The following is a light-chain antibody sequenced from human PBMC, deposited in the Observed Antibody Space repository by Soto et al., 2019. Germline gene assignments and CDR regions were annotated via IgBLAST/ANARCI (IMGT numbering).Light chain of an antibody. CDR3: SSYTTSTPYV. CDR1: SSDVGAYNF. J-gene: IGLJ1*01. CDR2: EVT. Sequence: QSALTQPASVSGSPGQSITISCTGTSSDVGAYNFVSWYQHHPGRAPKLIIYEVTIRSSGVSNRFSGSKSGNTASLTISGLQAEDEADYYCSSYTTSTPYVFGSGTKLTVL. V-gene: IGLV2-14*01.